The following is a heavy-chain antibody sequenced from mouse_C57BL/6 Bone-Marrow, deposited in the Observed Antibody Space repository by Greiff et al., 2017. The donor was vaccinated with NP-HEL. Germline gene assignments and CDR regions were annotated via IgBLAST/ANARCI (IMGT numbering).Heavy chain of an antibody. J-gene: IGHJ2*01. V-gene: IGHV1-55*01. CDR3: ARGKGKDY. D-gene: IGHD2-1*01. Sequence: QVQLKQPGAELVKPGASVKLSCKASGYTFTSYWMQWVKQRPGQGLEWIGDIYPGSGSTNYNEKFKSKATLTVDTSSSTAYMQLSSLTSEDSAVYYCARGKGKDYWGQGTTLTVSS. CDR2: IYPGSGST. CDR1: GYTFTSYW.